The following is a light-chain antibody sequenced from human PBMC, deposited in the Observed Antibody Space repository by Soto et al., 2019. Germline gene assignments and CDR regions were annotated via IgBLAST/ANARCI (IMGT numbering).Light chain of an antibody. J-gene: IGKJ1*01. CDR2: SAS. CDR3: QQYVSAPRT. V-gene: IGKV3-20*01. Sequence: EIVLTQSPGTVSLSPGERATLSCRASQSLTSNYLAWYQQKPGQAPRLVIYSASSRAPGIPDRFSGSGSGTDFTLTISGLQPEAFAVYYCQQYVSAPRTFGQGTKV. CDR1: QSLTSNY.